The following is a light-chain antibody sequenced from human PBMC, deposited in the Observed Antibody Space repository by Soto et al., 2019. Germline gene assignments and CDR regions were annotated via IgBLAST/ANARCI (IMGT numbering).Light chain of an antibody. CDR2: DAS. Sequence: DIQMTQSPSTLSASVGDRVTIACRSSQSISGYLAWYQQKPGKAPKLLIYDASSLESGVPSRFSGSASGTEFTLTISSLEPEDFATYYCQQSYSTPWTFGQGTKVDIK. CDR3: QQSYSTPWT. V-gene: IGKV1-5*01. CDR1: QSISGY. J-gene: IGKJ1*01.